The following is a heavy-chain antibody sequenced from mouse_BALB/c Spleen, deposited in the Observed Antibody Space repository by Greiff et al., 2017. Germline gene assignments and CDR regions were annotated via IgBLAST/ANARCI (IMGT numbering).Heavy chain of an antibody. J-gene: IGHJ2*01. Sequence: EVKLMESGGGLVKPGGSLKLSCAASGFTFSSYAMSWVRQTPEKRLEWVASISSGGSTYYPDSVKGRFTISRDNARNILYLQMSSLRSEDTAMYYCARRYGNYVFDYWGQGTTLTVSS. D-gene: IGHD2-10*02. CDR1: GFTFSSYA. CDR3: ARRYGNYVFDY. CDR2: ISSGGST. V-gene: IGHV5-6-5*01.